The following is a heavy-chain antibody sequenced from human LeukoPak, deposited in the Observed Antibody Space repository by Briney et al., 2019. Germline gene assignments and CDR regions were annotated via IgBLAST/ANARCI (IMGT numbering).Heavy chain of an antibody. J-gene: IGHJ5*02. CDR2: ISYDGSNK. CDR3: AHCSSTGCP. D-gene: IGHD2-2*01. V-gene: IGHV3-30*04. Sequence: GGSLRLSCAASGFTFSSYAMHWGRQAPGKGLEWVAVISYDGSNKYYADSVKGRFTISRDNSKNTLYLQMNSLRAEDTAVYYCAHCSSTGCPWGQGTLVTVSS. CDR1: GFTFSSYA.